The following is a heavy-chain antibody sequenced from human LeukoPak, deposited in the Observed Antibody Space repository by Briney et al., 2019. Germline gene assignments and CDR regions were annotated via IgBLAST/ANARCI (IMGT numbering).Heavy chain of an antibody. CDR2: FYNSGGTT. J-gene: IGHJ4*02. CDR3: ARYMKNGFGYFDH. Sequence: SETLSLTCTVSGASLTSITYSWGWIRQPPGKGLEWIGNFYNSGGTTYYNPSLKSRVTISADTSKNQFSLMLTSVTAADTAVYYCARYMKNGFGYFDHWGQGTPVTVSS. V-gene: IGHV4-39*01. D-gene: IGHD3-3*01. CDR1: GASLTSITYS.